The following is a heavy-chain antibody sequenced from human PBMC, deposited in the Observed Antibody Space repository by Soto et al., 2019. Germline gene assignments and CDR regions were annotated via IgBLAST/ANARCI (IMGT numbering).Heavy chain of an antibody. CDR1: GDTFSTYA. CDR2: IIPIFETP. Sequence: SVKVSCKASGDTFSTYAINWVRQAPGQGLEWVGGIIPIFETPTYAQKFQGRVTISADESTSTAYMELSSLRSDDTAVFYCVRGPSSSSHYHTSGYPYYFAYWGQGTLVTVSS. V-gene: IGHV1-69*13. CDR3: VRGPSSSSHYHTSGYPYYFAY. D-gene: IGHD3-22*01. J-gene: IGHJ4*02.